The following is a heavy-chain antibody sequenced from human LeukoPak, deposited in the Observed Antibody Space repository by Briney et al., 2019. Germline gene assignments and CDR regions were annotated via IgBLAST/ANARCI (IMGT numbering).Heavy chain of an antibody. Sequence: PGGSLRLSCAASGFTFSSYGMHWVRQAPGKGLEWISYISTSTTTIYYANSVKGRFTISRDNSKNTLYLQMNSLRAEDTAVYYCAKDYYDSSGYYGYFDYWGQGTLVTVSS. CDR3: AKDYYDSSGYYGYFDY. CDR2: ISTSTTTI. CDR1: GFTFSSYG. V-gene: IGHV3-48*01. J-gene: IGHJ4*02. D-gene: IGHD3-22*01.